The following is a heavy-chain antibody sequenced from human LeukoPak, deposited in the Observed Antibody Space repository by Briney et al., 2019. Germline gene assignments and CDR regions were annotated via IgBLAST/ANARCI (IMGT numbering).Heavy chain of an antibody. CDR1: GGSFGGYY. J-gene: IGHJ4*02. D-gene: IGHD4-23*01. V-gene: IGHV4-34*01. CDR3: ARGRYGGYFDC. CDR2: INDSGST. Sequence: PSETLSLTCAVYGGSFGGYYWSWIRQPPGKGLEWIGEINDSGSTNYIPSLKSRVTISVDTSKIQFSLMLSPVTAADTAVYYCARGRYGGYFDCWGQGTLVTVSS.